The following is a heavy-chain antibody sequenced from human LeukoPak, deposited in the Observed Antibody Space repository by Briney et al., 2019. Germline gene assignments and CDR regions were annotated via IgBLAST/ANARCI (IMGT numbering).Heavy chain of an antibody. V-gene: IGHV3-21*01. CDR3: ARDPGIAPWEEKMRNDAFDI. CDR1: GFTLSSYS. D-gene: IGHD6-13*01. Sequence: GGSLRLSRAASGFTLSSYSMNWVRQAPGKGLEWGSSISSISSYIYYADSVKGRFTISRDNAKNSLYLQINSLRAEDTAVYYCARDPGIAPWEEKMRNDAFDIWAQGTMVTVSS. J-gene: IGHJ3*02. CDR2: ISSISSYI.